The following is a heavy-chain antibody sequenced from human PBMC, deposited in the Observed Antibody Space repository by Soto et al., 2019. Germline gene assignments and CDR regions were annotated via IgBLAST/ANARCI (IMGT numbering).Heavy chain of an antibody. Sequence: QVHLEESGPGLVNPSETLYLSCAVSVASIRSNHWWAWVRQSPGKGLEWMGETFHSGSAKYNPSLESRITISVDTSTNQFSLELKSLTVADTAIYFCARITDGFDSWGQGMLVTVSS. V-gene: IGHV4-4*02. D-gene: IGHD1-20*01. J-gene: IGHJ4*02. CDR3: ARITDGFDS. CDR2: TFHSGSA. CDR1: VASIRSNHW.